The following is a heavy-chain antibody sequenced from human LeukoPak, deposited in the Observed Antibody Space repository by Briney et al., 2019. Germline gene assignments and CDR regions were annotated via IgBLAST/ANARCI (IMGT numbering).Heavy chain of an antibody. J-gene: IGHJ4*02. Sequence: GRSLRLSCAASGFTFSSYALHWVRQAPGKGLEWVAVISYDGSKKYYADSVKGRFTISRDNSKNTLYLQMNSLRAEDTAVYYCAKALPKSHDIVLMVYATPFDYWGQGTLVTVSS. V-gene: IGHV3-30-3*01. CDR1: GFTFSSYA. CDR2: ISYDGSKK. D-gene: IGHD2-8*01. CDR3: AKALPKSHDIVLMVYATPFDY.